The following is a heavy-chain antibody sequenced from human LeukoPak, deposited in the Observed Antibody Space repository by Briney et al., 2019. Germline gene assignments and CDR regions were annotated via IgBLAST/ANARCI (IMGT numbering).Heavy chain of an antibody. V-gene: IGHV3-48*03. CDR2: ISSSGSTI. Sequence: GGSLRLSCAASGFTFSSYEMNWVRQAPGKGLEWGSYISSSGSTIYYADSVKGRFTISRDNAKNSLYLQMNSLRAEDTAVYYCARHSSGWYGGIDYWGQGTLVTVSS. CDR1: GFTFSSYE. D-gene: IGHD6-19*01. CDR3: ARHSSGWYGGIDY. J-gene: IGHJ4*02.